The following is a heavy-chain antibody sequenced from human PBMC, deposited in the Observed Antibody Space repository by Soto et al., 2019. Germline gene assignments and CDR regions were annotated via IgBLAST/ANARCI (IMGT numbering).Heavy chain of an antibody. V-gene: IGHV3-21*06. Sequence: KPGGSLRLSCEASGFPFSSYTINWVRQAPGKGLEWVSSISGNNYYIYYADSVKGRFTISRDNAKSSLFLQMNSLRADDTGVYFWARSDQRRPLIREGQGSDMDVWGPGTTVTVS. J-gene: IGHJ6*02. D-gene: IGHD6-25*01. CDR3: ARSDQRRPLIREGQGSDMDV. CDR1: GFPFSSYT. CDR2: ISGNNYYI.